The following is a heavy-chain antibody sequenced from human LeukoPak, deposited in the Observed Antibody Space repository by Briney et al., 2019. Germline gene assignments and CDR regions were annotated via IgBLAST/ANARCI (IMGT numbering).Heavy chain of an antibody. CDR1: GFTFSSYA. D-gene: IGHD1-26*01. V-gene: IGHV3-23*01. CDR3: AKDLRGSYYNWFDP. J-gene: IGHJ5*02. CDR2: VTGRGVGT. Sequence: PGGSLRLSCAASGFTFSSYALAWVRQTPGKGLEWVSAVTGRGVGTHYADSVKGRFTISRDNSKNTLYLQMNSLRAEDTAVYYCAKDLRGSYYNWFDPWGQGTLVTVSS.